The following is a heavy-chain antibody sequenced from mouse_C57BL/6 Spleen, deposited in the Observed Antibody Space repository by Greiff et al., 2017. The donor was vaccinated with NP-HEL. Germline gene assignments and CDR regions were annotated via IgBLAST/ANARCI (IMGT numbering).Heavy chain of an antibody. J-gene: IGHJ3*01. CDR3: ARLEGGAWFAY. CDR2: INPSTGGT. V-gene: IGHV1-42*01. CDR1: GYSFTGYY. Sequence: EVQLQQSGPELVKPGASVKISCKASGYSFTGYYMNWVKQSPEKSLEWIGEINPSTGGTTYNQKFKAKATLTVDKSSSTAYMQLKSLTSEDSAVYYCARLEGGAWFAYWGQGTLVTVSA.